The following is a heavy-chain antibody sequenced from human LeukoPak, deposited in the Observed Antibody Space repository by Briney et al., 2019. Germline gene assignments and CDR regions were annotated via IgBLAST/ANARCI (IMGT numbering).Heavy chain of an antibody. Sequence: ASVKVSCKASGYTFTSYYMHWVRQAPGQGLEWMGWINPNSGGTNYAQKFQGRVTMTRDTSISTAYMELSRLRSDGTAVYYCARDRGPPYQPLLVYFDYWGQGTLVTVSS. CDR2: INPNSGGT. D-gene: IGHD2-2*01. CDR1: GYTFTSYY. CDR3: ARDRGPPYQPLLVYFDY. V-gene: IGHV1-2*02. J-gene: IGHJ4*02.